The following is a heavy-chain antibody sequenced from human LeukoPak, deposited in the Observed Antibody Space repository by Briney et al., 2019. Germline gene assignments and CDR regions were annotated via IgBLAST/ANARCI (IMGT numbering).Heavy chain of an antibody. CDR2: IIPILGIA. CDR3: ARENLTMIVSLNWFDP. V-gene: IGHV1-69*04. J-gene: IGHJ5*02. D-gene: IGHD3-22*01. CDR1: GGTFSSYT. Sequence: GASVKVSCKASGGTFSSYTISWVRQAPGQELEWMGRIIPILGIANYAQKFQGRVTITADKSTSTAYMELSSLRSEDTAVYYCARENLTMIVSLNWFDPWGQGTLVTVSS.